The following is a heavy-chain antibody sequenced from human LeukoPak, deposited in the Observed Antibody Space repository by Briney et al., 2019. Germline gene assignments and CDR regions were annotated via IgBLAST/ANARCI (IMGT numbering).Heavy chain of an antibody. CDR1: GFTFDDYA. CDR3: AKSQADSSSWGGFDY. CDR2: ISWNSGSI. J-gene: IGHJ4*02. V-gene: IGHV3-9*01. D-gene: IGHD6-13*01. Sequence: GGSLRLSCTASGFTFDDYAMHWVRQAPGKGLEWVSGISWNSGSIGYADSVKGRFTISRDNAKNSLYLQMNSLRAEDTALYYCAKSQADSSSWGGFDYWGQGTLVTVSS.